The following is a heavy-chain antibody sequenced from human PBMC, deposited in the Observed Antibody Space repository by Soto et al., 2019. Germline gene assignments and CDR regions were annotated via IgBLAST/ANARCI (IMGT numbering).Heavy chain of an antibody. V-gene: IGHV1-3*01. CDR3: ASGYDFWSGGAYMDV. D-gene: IGHD3-3*01. J-gene: IGHJ6*03. CDR2: INAGNGNT. CDR1: GYTFTSYA. Sequence: QVQLVQSGAEVKKPGASVKVSCKASGYTFTSYAMHWVRQAPGQRLEWMGWINAGNGNTKYSQKFQGRVTITRDSSASTAYMELSSLRSEDTAVYYCASGYDFWSGGAYMDVWGKGTTVTVSS.